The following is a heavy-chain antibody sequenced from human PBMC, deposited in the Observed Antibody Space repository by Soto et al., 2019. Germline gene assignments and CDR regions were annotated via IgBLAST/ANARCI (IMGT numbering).Heavy chain of an antibody. V-gene: IGHV4-59*08. CDR1: GGSISSYY. CDR3: ARPASSSWLANNWYFDL. CDR2: IYYSGST. J-gene: IGHJ2*01. Sequence: QVQLQESGPGLVKPSDTLSLTCTVSGGSISSYYWSWIRQPPGKGLEWIGYIYYSGSTNYNPSLKSRVTISVDTSKNQFSLKLSSVTAADTAVYYCARPASSSWLANNWYFDLWGRGTLVTVSS. D-gene: IGHD6-13*01.